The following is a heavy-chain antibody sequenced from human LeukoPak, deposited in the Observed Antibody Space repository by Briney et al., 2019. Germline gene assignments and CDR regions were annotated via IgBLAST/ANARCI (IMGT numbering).Heavy chain of an antibody. D-gene: IGHD3-22*01. J-gene: IGHJ3*02. V-gene: IGHV5-51*01. CDR3: AATYYHDSSGYLEGAFDI. CDR2: IYPGDSGT. Sequence: AGESLKISCKCSDCRFDSYWIVWVRQMPGKGLEWMGIIYPGDSGTRYSPSFQGQVTISADKSISTAYLQWSSLKASDTAMYYCAATYYHDSSGYLEGAFDIWGQGTMVTVSS. CDR1: DCRFDSYW.